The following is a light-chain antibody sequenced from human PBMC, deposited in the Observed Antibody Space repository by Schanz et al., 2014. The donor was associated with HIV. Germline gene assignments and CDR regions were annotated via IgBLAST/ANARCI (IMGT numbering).Light chain of an antibody. CDR3: IAYTSDTVL. J-gene: IGLJ2*01. CDR2: EGS. CDR1: SADVGSYDL. Sequence: QSALTQPASVSGSPGQSITISCTGTSADVGSYDLVSWYQQHPGKAPKLLIYEGSKRPSGVSNRFSGSKSGNTASLTISGLQAEDEADYYCIAYTSDTVLFGGGTKLTVL. V-gene: IGLV2-14*02.